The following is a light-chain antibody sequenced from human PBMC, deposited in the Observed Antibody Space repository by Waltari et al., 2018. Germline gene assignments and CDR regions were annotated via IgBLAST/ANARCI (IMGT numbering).Light chain of an antibody. CDR2: WVF. Sequence: VMTQSPVSLSVTLGQAASISRNSSQSLVPVDGNTYLNWFHQRPGQSPRRLIYWVFNRDSGVPDRFSGSGSGTDFTLRISRVEAEDVGVYYCMQGTRWPYTFGQGTQLDIK. CDR1: QSLVPVDGNTY. CDR3: MQGTRWPYT. J-gene: IGKJ2*01. V-gene: IGKV2-30*02.